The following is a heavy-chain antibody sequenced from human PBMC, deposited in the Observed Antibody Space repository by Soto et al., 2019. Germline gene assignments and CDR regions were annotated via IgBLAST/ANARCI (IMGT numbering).Heavy chain of an antibody. CDR2: IIPIFGTA. V-gene: IGHV1-69*01. J-gene: IGHJ4*02. CDR1: GGTFSSYA. Sequence: QVQLVQSGAEVKKPGSSVKVSCKASGGTFSSYAIRWVRQAPGQGLEWMGGIIPIFGTANYAQKFQGRVTITADESTSTAYMELSSLRSEDTAVYYCARKLYGSGSYTADYWGQGTLVTVSS. CDR3: ARKLYGSGSYTADY. D-gene: IGHD3-10*01.